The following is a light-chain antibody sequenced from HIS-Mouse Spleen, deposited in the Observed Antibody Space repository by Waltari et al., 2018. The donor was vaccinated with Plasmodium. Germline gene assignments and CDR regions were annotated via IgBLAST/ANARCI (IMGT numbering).Light chain of an antibody. CDR3: CSYAGSSTFV. CDR2: EGS. CDR1: SSDVGSYNL. Sequence: QSALTQPASVSGSPGQSITISCTGTSSDVGSYNLVSWYKQHPGKAPKLMIYEGSKRPSVVSNRFSGSKSGNTASLTISGLQAEDEADYYCCSYAGSSTFVFGGGTKLTVL. J-gene: IGLJ3*02. V-gene: IGLV2-23*03.